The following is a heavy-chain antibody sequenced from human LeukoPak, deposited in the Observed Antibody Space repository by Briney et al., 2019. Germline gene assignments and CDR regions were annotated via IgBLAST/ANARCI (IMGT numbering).Heavy chain of an antibody. CDR1: GFTFSSYG. CDR2: IRYDGSDK. CDR3: ARVYVGSSTTYPFGH. Sequence: GGSLRLSCAASGFTFSSYGMHWVRQAPGKGLGWVAFIRYDGSDKYYADSVKGRFTISRDNSKNTLYLQMNSLRAEGTAVYYCARVYVGSSTTYPFGHWGQGTLVTVSS. J-gene: IGHJ4*02. D-gene: IGHD6-6*01. V-gene: IGHV3-30*02.